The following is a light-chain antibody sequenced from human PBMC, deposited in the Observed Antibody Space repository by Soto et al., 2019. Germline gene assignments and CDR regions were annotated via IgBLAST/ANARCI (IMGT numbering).Light chain of an antibody. J-gene: IGKJ2*01. CDR1: QNISVW. CDR2: DAS. Sequence: DIPMTQSPSTLSASVGDGVTITCRASQNISVWLAWYQQRPGKAPKFLMYDASSLETGVPSRFSGSGSGTEFTLTIRSLQPDDSATYYFQQYDSSSPTFGQGTKLEIK. CDR3: QQYDSSSPT. V-gene: IGKV1-5*01.